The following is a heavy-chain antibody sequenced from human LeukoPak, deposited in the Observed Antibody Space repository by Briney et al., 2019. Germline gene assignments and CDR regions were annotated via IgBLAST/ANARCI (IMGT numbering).Heavy chain of an antibody. CDR1: GFTFSSYA. Sequence: PGGSLRLSCAASGFTFSSYAMSWVRQAPGKGLEWVSAISGSGGSTYYTDSVKGRFTISRDNSKNTLYLQMNSLRAKDTAVYYCAKVGDYDILTGYSYYFDYWGQGTLVTVSS. J-gene: IGHJ4*02. CDR3: AKVGDYDILTGYSYYFDY. V-gene: IGHV3-23*01. CDR2: ISGSGGST. D-gene: IGHD3-9*01.